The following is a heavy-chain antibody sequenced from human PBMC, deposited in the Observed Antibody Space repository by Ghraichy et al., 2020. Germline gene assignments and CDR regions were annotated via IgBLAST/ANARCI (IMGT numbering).Heavy chain of an antibody. J-gene: IGHJ4*02. D-gene: IGHD6-19*01. Sequence: GGSLRLSCAASGFTFSSYAMSWVRQAPGKGLEWVSAISGSGGSKYYADSVKGRFTISRDNSKNTLYLQMNSLRAEDTAVYYCAKMGGDSSGPFDYWGQGNLLTFSS. CDR2: ISGSGGSK. CDR3: AKMGGDSSGPFDY. CDR1: GFTFSSYA. V-gene: IGHV3-23*01.